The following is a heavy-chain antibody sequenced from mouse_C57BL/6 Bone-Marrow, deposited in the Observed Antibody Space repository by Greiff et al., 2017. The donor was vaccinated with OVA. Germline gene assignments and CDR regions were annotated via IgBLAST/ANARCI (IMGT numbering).Heavy chain of an antibody. J-gene: IGHJ3*01. D-gene: IGHD6-1*01. CDR1: GYTFTSYW. CDR3: VCAY. V-gene: IGHV1-50*01. Sequence: QVQLQQPGAELVKPGASVKLSCKASGYTFTSYWMQWVKQRPGQGLEWIGEIDPSDSYNNYNQKFKGKATLTVDTSSSTAYIQLSSLTSEDAAVYYCVCAYWGQGTLVTVSA. CDR2: IDPSDSYN.